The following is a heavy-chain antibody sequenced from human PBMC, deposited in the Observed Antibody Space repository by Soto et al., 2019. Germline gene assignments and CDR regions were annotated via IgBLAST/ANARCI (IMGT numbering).Heavy chain of an antibody. J-gene: IGHJ5*02. CDR2: IYDSANI. CDR3: AATSTLFGVRGRFDP. V-gene: IGHV4-39*01. Sequence: AETLSLTCTVSGGSISRKNYYWGWLRQPPGKGLEWIGSIYDSANIYDNPSLKSRVSISVDTSKNQFSLKLSSVTASDTAVYYCAATSTLFGVRGRFDPWGQGTVVTVSS. CDR1: GGSISRKNYY. D-gene: IGHD3-3*01.